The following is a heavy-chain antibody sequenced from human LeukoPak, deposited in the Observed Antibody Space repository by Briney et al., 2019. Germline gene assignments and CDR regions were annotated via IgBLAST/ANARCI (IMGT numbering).Heavy chain of an antibody. CDR3: AKLWQQLGADY. CDR2: ISSSSSYI. Sequence: GGSLRLSCAASGFTFSSYSMNWVRQAPGKGLEWVSSISSSSSYIYYADSVKGRFTISRDNSKNTLYLQMNSLRAEDTAVYYCAKLWQQLGADYWGQGTLVTVSS. V-gene: IGHV3-21*01. CDR1: GFTFSSYS. J-gene: IGHJ4*02. D-gene: IGHD6-13*01.